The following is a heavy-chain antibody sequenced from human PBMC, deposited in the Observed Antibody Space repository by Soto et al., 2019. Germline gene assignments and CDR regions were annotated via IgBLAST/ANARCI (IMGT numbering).Heavy chain of an antibody. Sequence: GGSVRLSCVASGFTVDDYAMHWVRQAPGKGLEWVSGISANGDNVDYADSVKGRFTVSRDNAKNSLFLQMNSLRPEDTALYYCAKDMKWGGMTTIHYFDSWGQGT. CDR3: AKDMKWGGMTTIHYFDS. CDR2: ISANGDNV. CDR1: GFTVDDYA. D-gene: IGHD4-17*01. J-gene: IGHJ4*02. V-gene: IGHV3-9*01.